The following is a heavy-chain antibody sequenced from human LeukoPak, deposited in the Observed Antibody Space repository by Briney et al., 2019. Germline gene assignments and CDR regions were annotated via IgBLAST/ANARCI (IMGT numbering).Heavy chain of an antibody. V-gene: IGHV4-34*01. CDR1: GGFFSGYY. Sequence: PSETLSLSCAVYGGFFSGYYWTWIRQPPGKGLEWIGEINHSGTTNYNPSLKSRVTISADTSKNQFSLKLRSVTAADTAVYYCARGGITMAYYGMDVWGRGTPVTVSS. J-gene: IGHJ6*04. D-gene: IGHD3-10*01. CDR3: ARGGITMAYYGMDV. CDR2: INHSGTT.